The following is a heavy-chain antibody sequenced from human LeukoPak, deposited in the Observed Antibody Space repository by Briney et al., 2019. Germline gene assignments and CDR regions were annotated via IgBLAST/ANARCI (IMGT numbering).Heavy chain of an antibody. V-gene: IGHV5-51*01. J-gene: IGHJ5*02. CDR2: IYPGDSDT. Sequence: GESLKISCKGSGYSFTSYWIGWVRQMPGKGLGLMGIIYPGDSDTRYSPSFQGQVTISADKSISAAYLQWSSLKDSDTAMYYCARQGCSSTSCYNWFDPWGQGTLVTVSS. CDR1: GYSFTSYW. CDR3: ARQGCSSTSCYNWFDP. D-gene: IGHD2-2*01.